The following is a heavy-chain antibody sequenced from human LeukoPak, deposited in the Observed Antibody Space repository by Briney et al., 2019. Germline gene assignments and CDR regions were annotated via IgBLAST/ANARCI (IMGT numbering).Heavy chain of an antibody. CDR3: ARDSRDGYNSAYYFDY. J-gene: IGHJ4*02. Sequence: SETLSLTCTVSGGSISSSSYYWGWIRQPPGKGLEWIGSIYYSGSTYYNPSLKSRVTISVDTSKNQFSLKLSSVTAADTAVYYCARDSRDGYNSAYYFDYWGQGTLVTVSS. D-gene: IGHD5-24*01. CDR1: GGSISSSSYY. V-gene: IGHV4-39*07. CDR2: IYYSGST.